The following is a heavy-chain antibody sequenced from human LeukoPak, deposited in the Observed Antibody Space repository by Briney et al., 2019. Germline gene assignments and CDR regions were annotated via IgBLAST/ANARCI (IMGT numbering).Heavy chain of an antibody. Sequence: SETLSLTCTVSGGSISSGSYYWSWIRQPAGKGLEWIGRIYTSGSTNYNPSLKSRVTISVDTSKNQFSLKLSSVTAADTAVYYCARGYYDFWGGYSNTNWFDPWGQGTLVTVSS. J-gene: IGHJ5*02. CDR1: GGSISSGSYY. D-gene: IGHD3-3*01. CDR2: IYTSGST. V-gene: IGHV4-61*02. CDR3: ARGYYDFWGGYSNTNWFDP.